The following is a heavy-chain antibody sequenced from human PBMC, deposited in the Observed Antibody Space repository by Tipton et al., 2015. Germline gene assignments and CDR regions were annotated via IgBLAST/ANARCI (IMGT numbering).Heavy chain of an antibody. Sequence: QLVQSGAEVKKPGASVKVSCKASGYTFTRYDIHWERQDPGQGLQWMGWISAYNGNTNYAQKLQGRVTMTTDTSTSTAYMELRSLRSDDTAVYYCARDSEQQLVLESNWFDPWGQGTLVTVSS. D-gene: IGHD6-13*01. J-gene: IGHJ5*02. CDR1: GYTFTRYD. CDR3: ARDSEQQLVLESNWFDP. CDR2: ISAYNGNT. V-gene: IGHV1-18*01.